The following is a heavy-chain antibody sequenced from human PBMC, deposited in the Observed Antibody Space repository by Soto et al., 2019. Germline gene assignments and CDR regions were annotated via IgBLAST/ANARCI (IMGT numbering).Heavy chain of an antibody. CDR2: IYYSGST. CDR3: AEGRRGFDY. V-gene: IGHV4-31*03. J-gene: IGHJ4*02. Sequence: QVQLQESGPGLVKPSQTLSLTCTVSGNSISSGGYYWSWIRQHPGKGLEWIGYIYYSGSTFYNPSLRSRDTISLDTSRNHFSLKLTSVTAADTALYYCAEGRRGFDYWGQGTLVTVSS. CDR1: GNSISSGGYY. D-gene: IGHD3-10*01.